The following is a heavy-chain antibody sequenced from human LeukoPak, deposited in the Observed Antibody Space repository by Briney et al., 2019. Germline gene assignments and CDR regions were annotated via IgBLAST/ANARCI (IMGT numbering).Heavy chain of an antibody. CDR3: ATGIKRQYQLLSEGNY. Sequence: GGSLRLSCAASGFTFSSYGMHWVRQAPGKGLEWVAFIRYDGSNKYYADSVKGRFTIPRDNSKNTLYLQMNSLRAEDTAVYYCATGIKRQYQLLSEGNYWGQGTLVTVSS. D-gene: IGHD2-2*01. CDR2: IRYDGSNK. J-gene: IGHJ4*02. V-gene: IGHV3-30*02. CDR1: GFTFSSYG.